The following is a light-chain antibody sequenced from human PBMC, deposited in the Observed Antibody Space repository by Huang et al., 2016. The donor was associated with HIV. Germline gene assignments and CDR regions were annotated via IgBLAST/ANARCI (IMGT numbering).Light chain of an antibody. V-gene: IGKV1-39*01. CDR1: QSISTY. CDR3: QQSYTTLGT. CDR2: SAS. J-gene: IGKJ2*01. Sequence: DIQMTQSPSSLSASVGDRVTITCRESQSISTYLHWYQQKPWRAPKLLIHSASSLQSGVPSMFSGSGSGTDFTLTISSLQPEDFATYFCQQSYTTLGTFGRGTNLEIK.